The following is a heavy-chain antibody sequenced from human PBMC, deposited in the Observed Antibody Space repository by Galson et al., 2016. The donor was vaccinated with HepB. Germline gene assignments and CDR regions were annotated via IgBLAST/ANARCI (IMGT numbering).Heavy chain of an antibody. CDR1: GFTFSNYA. J-gene: IGHJ6*02. CDR2: ISTGSGYI. CDR3: AFNPGPEDV. Sequence: SLRLSCAASGFTFSNYAMNWVRQAPGKGLERVSSISTGSGYIYYADSVKGRFTISRDNAKNSLYLQMNSLRAEDTAVYYCAFNPGPEDVWGQGTTVTVSS. D-gene: IGHD1-14*01. V-gene: IGHV3-21*01.